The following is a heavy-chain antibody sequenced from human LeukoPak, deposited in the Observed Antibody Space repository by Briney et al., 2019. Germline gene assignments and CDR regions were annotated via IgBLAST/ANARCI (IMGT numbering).Heavy chain of an antibody. V-gene: IGHV3-30*18. CDR2: ISYDGSNK. Sequence: GGSLRLSCAASGFTFSSYGMHWVRQAPGKGLEWVAVISYDGSNKYYADSVKGRFTTSRDNSKNTLYLQMNSLRAEDTAVYYCAKGVDILTGYYVYYFDYWGQGTLVTVSS. CDR3: AKGVDILTGYYVYYFDY. J-gene: IGHJ4*02. CDR1: GFTFSSYG. D-gene: IGHD3-9*01.